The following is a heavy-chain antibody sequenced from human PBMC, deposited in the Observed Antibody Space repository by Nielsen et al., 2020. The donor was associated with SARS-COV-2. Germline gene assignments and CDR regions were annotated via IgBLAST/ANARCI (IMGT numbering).Heavy chain of an antibody. J-gene: IGHJ5*02. CDR1: GGSISSGGYY. Sequence: SETLSLTCTVSGGSISSGGYYWSWIRQHPGKGLEWIGYIYYSGSTYYNPSLKSRVTISVDTSKNQFSLKLSSVTAADTAVYYCATSPAVADPGVWFDPWGQGTLVTVSS. CDR2: IYYSGST. CDR3: ATSPAVADPGVWFDP. V-gene: IGHV4-31*03. D-gene: IGHD6-19*01.